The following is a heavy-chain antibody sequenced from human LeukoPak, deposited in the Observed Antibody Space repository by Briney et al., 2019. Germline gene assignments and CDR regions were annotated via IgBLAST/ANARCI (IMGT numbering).Heavy chain of an antibody. CDR3: AKGPQGGFDY. J-gene: IGHJ4*02. V-gene: IGHV3-30*18. D-gene: IGHD3-16*01. CDR2: ISYDGSNK. Sequence: GGSLRLSCTASGFTFSSYGMHWVRQAPGKGLEWVAVISYDGSNKYYADSVKGRFTISRDNSKNTLYLQMNSLRAEDTAVYYCAKGPQGGFDYWGQGTLVTVSS. CDR1: GFTFSSYG.